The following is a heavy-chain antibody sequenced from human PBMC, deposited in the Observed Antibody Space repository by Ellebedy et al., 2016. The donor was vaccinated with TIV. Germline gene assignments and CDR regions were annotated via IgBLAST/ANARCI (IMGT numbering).Heavy chain of an antibody. V-gene: IGHV5-51*01. D-gene: IGHD6-19*01. CDR1: GYSFTNYW. Sequence: GESLKIYCKVSGYSFTNYWIGWVRQMPGKGLEWMGIIYPGDSDTRYSPSLPGQVTVSADKYISTAFLQWSSLKASDTAMYYCARLRAAVPGTRSWGWYFDLWGRGTVVTVSS. CDR3: ARLRAAVPGTRSWGWYFDL. CDR2: IYPGDSDT. J-gene: IGHJ2*01.